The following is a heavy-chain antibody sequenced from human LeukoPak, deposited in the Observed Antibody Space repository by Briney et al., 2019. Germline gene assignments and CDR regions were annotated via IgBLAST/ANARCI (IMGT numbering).Heavy chain of an antibody. V-gene: IGHV4-34*01. D-gene: IGHD2-2*01. CDR2: INHSGST. Sequence: PSETLSLTCAVYGGSLSGYYWSWVRQPPGKGLEWTGEINHSGSTNYNPPLKSRVTISVDTSKNQFSLKLSSVTAADAAVYYCARAAPLGYCSSTSCPPGLNFDYWGQGTLVTVSS. CDR3: ARAAPLGYCSSTSCPPGLNFDY. J-gene: IGHJ4*02. CDR1: GGSLSGYY.